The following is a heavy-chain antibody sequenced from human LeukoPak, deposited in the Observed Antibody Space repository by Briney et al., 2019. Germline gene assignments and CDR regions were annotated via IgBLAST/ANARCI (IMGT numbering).Heavy chain of an antibody. CDR2: INSDGSTT. CDR1: GYTLSSDR. CDR3: ARFSVVNGSGIYYNLRDAFDI. J-gene: IGHJ3*02. V-gene: IGHV3-74*01. Sequence: GGSLRLSCAASGYTLSSDRMHCGRQAPGKGLVWVSHINSDGSTTTYADSVRGRFTISRDNAKNTLYLQMNSLRAEDTAVYYFARFSVVNGSGIYYNLRDAFDIWGQGTMVTVSS. D-gene: IGHD3-10*01.